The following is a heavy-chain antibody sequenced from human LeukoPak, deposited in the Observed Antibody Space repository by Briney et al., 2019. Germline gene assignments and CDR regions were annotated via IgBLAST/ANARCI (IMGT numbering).Heavy chain of an antibody. J-gene: IGHJ5*01. CDR1: GFTFSSSA. V-gene: IGHV3-23*01. CDR2: ISVSDGST. CDR3: AKVLGYVDPFDS. Sequence: GGSLRLSCAASGFTFSSSAMAWVRRAPGEGLQWVSSISVSDGSTHYADSVKGRFTISRDISKNTLFLQMNFLRAEDTAEYFCAKVLGYVDPFDSWGQGTLVTVSS. D-gene: IGHD2-15*01.